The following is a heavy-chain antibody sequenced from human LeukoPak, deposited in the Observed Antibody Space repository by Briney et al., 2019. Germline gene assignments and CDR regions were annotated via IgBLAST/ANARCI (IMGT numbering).Heavy chain of an antibody. CDR2: INHSGST. V-gene: IGHV4-39*07. Sequence: PSETLSLTCTVSGGSISSSSYYWGWIRQPPGKGLAWTGEINHSGSTNYNPSLKSRVTISVDTSKNQFSLKLSSVTAADTAVYYCARGRGRLQWLRSNWFDPWGQGTLVTVSS. D-gene: IGHD5-12*01. CDR3: ARGRGRLQWLRSNWFDP. CDR1: GGSISSSSYY. J-gene: IGHJ5*02.